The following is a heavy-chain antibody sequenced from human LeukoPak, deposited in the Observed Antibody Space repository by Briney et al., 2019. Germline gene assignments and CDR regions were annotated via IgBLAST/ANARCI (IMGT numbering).Heavy chain of an antibody. CDR1: GYTFTSYD. CDR2: ISAYNGNT. Sequence: ASVKVSCKASGYTFTSYDINWVRQATGQGLEWMGWISAYNGNTNYAQKLQGRVTMTTDTSTSTAYMELRSLRSDDTAVYYCARRDYYDSSGYFDYWGQGTLVTVSS. V-gene: IGHV1-18*01. J-gene: IGHJ4*02. CDR3: ARRDYYDSSGYFDY. D-gene: IGHD3-22*01.